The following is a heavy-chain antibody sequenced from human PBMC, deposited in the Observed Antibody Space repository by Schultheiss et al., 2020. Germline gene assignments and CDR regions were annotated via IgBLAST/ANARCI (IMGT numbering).Heavy chain of an antibody. CDR2: IYYSGST. Sequence: SATLSLTCPVSGGSISSGGYYWSWIRQHPGKGLEWIGYIYYSGSTYYNPSLKSRVTISVDTSKNQFSLKLSSVTAADTAVYYCAGIGAYDSSGYVDYWGQGTLVTVAS. CDR3: AGIGAYDSSGYVDY. J-gene: IGHJ4*02. CDR1: GGSISSGGYY. D-gene: IGHD3-22*01. V-gene: IGHV4-31*03.